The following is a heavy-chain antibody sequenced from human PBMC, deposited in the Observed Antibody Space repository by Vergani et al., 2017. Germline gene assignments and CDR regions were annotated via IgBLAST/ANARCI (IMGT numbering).Heavy chain of an antibody. J-gene: IGHJ5*02. Sequence: QVQLQESGPGLVKPSQTLSLTCTVSGGSISSGGYYWSWIRQHPGKGLEWIGYIYYRGSTYYNPSLKSRVTISVDTSKNQFSLKLSSVTAADTAVYYCARGLWFGELWFDPWGQGTLVTVSS. V-gene: IGHV4-31*03. CDR3: ARGLWFGELWFDP. CDR1: GGSISSGGYY. CDR2: IYYRGST. D-gene: IGHD3-10*01.